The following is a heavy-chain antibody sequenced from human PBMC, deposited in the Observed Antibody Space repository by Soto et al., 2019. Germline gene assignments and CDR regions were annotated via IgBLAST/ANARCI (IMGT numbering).Heavy chain of an antibody. CDR1: GGTFSSYA. D-gene: IGHD3-3*01. Sequence: ASVKVSGKASGGTFSSYAISWVRQAPGQGLEWMGGIIPIFGTANYAQKFQGRVTITADESTSTAYMELSSLRSEDTAVYYCASPKFRFWQQLDPWGQGTLVSVSS. V-gene: IGHV1-69*13. CDR3: ASPKFRFWQQLDP. CDR2: IIPIFGTA. J-gene: IGHJ5*02.